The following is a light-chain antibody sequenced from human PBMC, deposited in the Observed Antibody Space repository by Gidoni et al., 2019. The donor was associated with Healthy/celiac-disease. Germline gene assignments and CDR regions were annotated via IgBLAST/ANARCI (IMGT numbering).Light chain of an antibody. Sequence: DVVMTQSPLSLPVTLGQPASISCRSSQRLVHSDGNTYLNWFQQRPGQSPRRLIYKVSNRDSGVPDRCSGSGSGTDCTLKISRVEAEDVGVYYCMQGTHWPPYTFGQGTKLEIK. CDR2: KVS. CDR3: MQGTHWPPYT. CDR1: QRLVHSDGNTY. V-gene: IGKV2-30*02. J-gene: IGKJ2*01.